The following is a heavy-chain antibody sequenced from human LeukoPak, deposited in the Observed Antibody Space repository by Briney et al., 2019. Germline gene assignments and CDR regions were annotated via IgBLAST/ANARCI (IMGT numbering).Heavy chain of an antibody. CDR3: ARLYYDFWSGYAYYYYMDV. CDR2: IYYSGST. Sequence: SETLSLTCTVSGGSISSSSYYWGWIRQPPGKGLEWFGSIYYSGSTYYNPSLKSRVTISVDTSKNQFSLKLSSVNAADTAVYYCARLYYDFWSGYAYYYYMDVWGKGTTVTVSS. V-gene: IGHV4-39*01. CDR1: GGSISSSSYY. J-gene: IGHJ6*03. D-gene: IGHD3-3*01.